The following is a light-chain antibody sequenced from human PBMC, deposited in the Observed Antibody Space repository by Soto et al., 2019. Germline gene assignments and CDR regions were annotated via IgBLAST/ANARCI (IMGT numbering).Light chain of an antibody. CDR2: GAS. CDR1: QSVGSSH. J-gene: IGKJ1*01. CDR3: QQYGSSPWT. Sequence: EIVLTQSPGTLSLSPGERATLSCRASQSVGSSHLAWYRQKPGQAPRLLIYGASSRATGIPDRFSGSGSGTDFTLTISRLEPEDSAVYYCQQYGSSPWTFGQGTKVDIK. V-gene: IGKV3-20*01.